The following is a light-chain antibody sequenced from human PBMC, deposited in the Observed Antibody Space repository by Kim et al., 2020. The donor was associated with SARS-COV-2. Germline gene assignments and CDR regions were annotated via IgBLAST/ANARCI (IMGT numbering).Light chain of an antibody. Sequence: DIQMTQSPSSLSASVGDRVTITCRASHGIRNYLGWYQQKPGKAPKRLIFSAANLESGVPSRFSGSGSGTEFTLTIDSLQPEDFATYYCLQHSDYPYTFGQGTKVDIK. CDR2: SAA. CDR1: HGIRNY. CDR3: LQHSDYPYT. V-gene: IGKV1-17*01. J-gene: IGKJ2*01.